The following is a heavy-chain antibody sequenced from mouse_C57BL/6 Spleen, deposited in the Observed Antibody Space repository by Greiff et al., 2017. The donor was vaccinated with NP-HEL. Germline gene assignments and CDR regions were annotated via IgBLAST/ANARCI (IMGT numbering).Heavy chain of an antibody. CDR3: TEGLPISLLGVDY. CDR2: IRLKSDNYAT. J-gene: IGHJ4*01. Sequence: DVKLQESGGGLVQPGGSMKLSCVASGFTFSNYWMNWVRQSPEKGLEWVAQIRLKSDNYATHYAESVKGRFTISRDDSKSSVYLQMNNLRAEDTGIYYCTEGLPISLLGVDYWGQGTSVTVSS. CDR1: GFTFSNYW. D-gene: IGHD2-3*01. V-gene: IGHV6-3*01.